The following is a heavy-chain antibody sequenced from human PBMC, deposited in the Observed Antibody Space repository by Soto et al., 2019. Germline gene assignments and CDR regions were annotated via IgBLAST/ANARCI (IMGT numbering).Heavy chain of an antibody. Sequence: QVPLVQSGAEVKKPGASVKVSCKASGYTFTSYGISWVRQAPGQGLEWMGWISAYNGNTNYAQKLQGRVTMTTDTSTSTAYMERRTLRSDDTTVYYCARDLWVECSGWYAKTFDYWGQRTLVTVSS. D-gene: IGHD6-19*01. J-gene: IGHJ4*02. CDR1: GYTFTSYG. CDR2: ISAYNGNT. CDR3: ARDLWVECSGWYAKTFDY. V-gene: IGHV1-18*01.